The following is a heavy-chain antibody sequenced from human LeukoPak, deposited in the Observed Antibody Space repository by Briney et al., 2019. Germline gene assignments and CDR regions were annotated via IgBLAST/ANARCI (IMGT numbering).Heavy chain of an antibody. CDR1: GDSISSNNW. CDR2: IYHSGST. D-gene: IGHD4-17*01. V-gene: IGHV4-4*02. Sequence: PSGTLPLTCAVSGDSISSNNWWSWVRQPPGKGLEWIGEIYHSGSTTYNPSLRSRVTISVDRSENQFSLKLSSVTAADTAVYYFGRNGALSIDYWAQETRFPAPS. J-gene: IGHJ4*02. CDR3: GRNGALSIDY.